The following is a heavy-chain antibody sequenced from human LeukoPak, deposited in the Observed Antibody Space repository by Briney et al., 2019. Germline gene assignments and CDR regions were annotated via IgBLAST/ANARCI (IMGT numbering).Heavy chain of an antibody. CDR1: GGSISSYY. J-gene: IGHJ5*02. CDR2: IYYSGRT. D-gene: IGHD2-15*01. Sequence: SETLSLTCTVSGGSISSYYWSWIRQPPGKGLEWIGYIYYSGRTNYNPSLRSRVTISVDTSKNQLSLILRSVTAADTAVYYCARDSRQYCTGGSSYVNWFDPWGQGTLVTVSS. V-gene: IGHV4-59*01. CDR3: ARDSRQYCTGGSSYVNWFDP.